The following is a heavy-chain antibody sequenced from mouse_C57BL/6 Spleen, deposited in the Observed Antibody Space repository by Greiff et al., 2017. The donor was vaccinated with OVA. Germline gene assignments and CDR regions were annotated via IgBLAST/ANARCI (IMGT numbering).Heavy chain of an antibody. CDR2: ISSGGDYI. Sequence: EVQGVESGEGLVKPGGSLKLSCAASGFTFSSYAMSWVRQTPEKRLEWVAYISSGGDYIYYADTVKGRFTISRDNARNTLYLQMSSLKSEDTAMYYCTRDRGGYYGNLIDYWGQGTTLTVSS. CDR3: TRDRGGYYGNLIDY. CDR1: GFTFSSYA. D-gene: IGHD2-1*01. J-gene: IGHJ2*01. V-gene: IGHV5-9-1*02.